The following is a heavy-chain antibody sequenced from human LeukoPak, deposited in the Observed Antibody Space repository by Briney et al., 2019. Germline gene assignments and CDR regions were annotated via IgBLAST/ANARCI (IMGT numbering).Heavy chain of an antibody. J-gene: IGHJ4*02. V-gene: IGHV3-30*04. CDR3: ARDGRNYYGSGSTGGKLDY. Sequence: HPGGSLRLSCAASGFTFSSYAMHWVRQAPGKGLEWVAVISYDGSNKYYADSVKGRLTISRDNSKNTLYLQMNSLRAEDTAVYYCARDGRNYYGSGSTGGKLDYWGQGTLVTVSS. D-gene: IGHD3-10*01. CDR1: GFTFSSYA. CDR2: ISYDGSNK.